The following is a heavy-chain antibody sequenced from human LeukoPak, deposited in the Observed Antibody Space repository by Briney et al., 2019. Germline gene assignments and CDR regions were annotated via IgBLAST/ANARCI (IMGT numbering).Heavy chain of an antibody. CDR2: IWYDGSNK. V-gene: IGHV3-33*01. Sequence: GGSLRLSCAASGFTFSSYGMHWVRQAPGKGLEWVAVIWYDGSNKYYAGSVKGRFTISRDNSKNTLYLQMNSLRAEDTAVYYCARESYKRHIDYWGQGTLVTVSS. CDR1: GFTFSSYG. D-gene: IGHD1-14*01. J-gene: IGHJ4*02. CDR3: ARESYKRHIDY.